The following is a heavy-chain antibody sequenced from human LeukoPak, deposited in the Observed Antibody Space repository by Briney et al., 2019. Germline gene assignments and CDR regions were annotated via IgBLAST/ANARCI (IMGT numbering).Heavy chain of an antibody. Sequence: ETLSLTCAVYGVSFSGYYWSWIRPPPGKGLEWIGEINHSGSTNYNPSLKSRVTISVDTSKNQFSLKLSSVTAADTAVYYCARGWVQLWPFDYWGQGTLVTVSS. CDR3: ARGWVQLWPFDY. J-gene: IGHJ4*02. CDR1: GVSFSGYY. CDR2: INHSGST. V-gene: IGHV4-34*01. D-gene: IGHD5-18*01.